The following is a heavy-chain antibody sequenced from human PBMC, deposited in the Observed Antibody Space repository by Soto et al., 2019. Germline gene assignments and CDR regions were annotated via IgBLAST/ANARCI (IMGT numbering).Heavy chain of an antibody. CDR2: IIPILGTA. D-gene: IGHD3-10*01. Sequence: ASVKVSCKASAGTFSSYAISWVRQAPGQGLEWRGGIIPILGTANYAQKFEGRVTITADESTSTASMELSILISDDTAVYDCARVREFGELLFDRAFDSWGQVTMVTVS. CDR3: ARVREFGELLFDRAFDS. J-gene: IGHJ3*02. CDR1: AGTFSSYA. V-gene: IGHV1-69*13.